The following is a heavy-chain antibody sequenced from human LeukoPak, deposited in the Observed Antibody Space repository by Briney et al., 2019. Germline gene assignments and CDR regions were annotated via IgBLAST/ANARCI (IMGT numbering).Heavy chain of an antibody. CDR2: IYYSGST. Sequence: PSETLSLTCNVSGDSISSYYWSWIRQPPGKGLEWIGHIYYSGSTNYNPSLKSRVTISVDTSKNQFSLKMSSVTAADTAVYYCARSPANRGAARASGRLVNWFDPWGQGTLVTVSS. CDR1: GDSISSYY. J-gene: IGHJ5*02. V-gene: IGHV4-59*01. CDR3: ARSPANRGAARASGRLVNWFDP. D-gene: IGHD6-13*01.